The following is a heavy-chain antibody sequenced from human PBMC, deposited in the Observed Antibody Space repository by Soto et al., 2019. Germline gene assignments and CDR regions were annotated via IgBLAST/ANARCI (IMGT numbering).Heavy chain of an antibody. CDR1: GGSITNYY. J-gene: IGHJ5*02. Sequence: QVQLQQSGPGLVKASETLSLTCTVSGGSITNYYWSWIRQPAGKGLEWIGRMYTKERTNYNLSFKSRVTMSVDTSKNQFSLKLNAVTAADTAVYYCARDDYKDGGNNWFDPWGQGTLFTVSS. D-gene: IGHD3-16*01. CDR3: ARDDYKDGGNNWFDP. V-gene: IGHV4-4*07. CDR2: MYTKERT.